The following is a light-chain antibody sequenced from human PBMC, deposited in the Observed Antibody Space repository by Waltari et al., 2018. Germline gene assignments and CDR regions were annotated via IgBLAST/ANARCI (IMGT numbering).Light chain of an antibody. CDR2: EVS. V-gene: IGLV2-14*01. CDR3: SSYTSSSTLVV. Sequence: QSALPQPASVSGSPGQSITISCTGTSSDVGGYNYVPWYQQHPGKAPKLIIYEVSNRPSGVSNRFSGSKSGNTASLTISGLQAEDEADYYCSSYTSSSTLVVFGGGTKLTVL. CDR1: SSDVGGYNY. J-gene: IGLJ2*01.